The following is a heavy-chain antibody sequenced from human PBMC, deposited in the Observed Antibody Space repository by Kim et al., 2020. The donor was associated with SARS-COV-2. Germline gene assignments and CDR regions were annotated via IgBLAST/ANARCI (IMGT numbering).Heavy chain of an antibody. D-gene: IGHD2-2*01. J-gene: IGHJ4*02. CDR3: ARSPLRTVVPAANGVFDY. CDR1: GFTFSSHW. CDR2: SNSDGSST. V-gene: IGHV3-74*01. Sequence: GGSLRLSCAASGFTFSSHWMHWVRQAPGKGLVWVSRSNSDGSSTNYADSVKGRFTISRDNAKNTLYLQMNSLRAEDTAVYYCARSPLRTVVPAANGVFDYWGQGALVAVS.